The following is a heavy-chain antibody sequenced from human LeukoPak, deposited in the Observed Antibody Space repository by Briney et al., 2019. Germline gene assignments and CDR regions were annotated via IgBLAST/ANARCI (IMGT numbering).Heavy chain of an antibody. J-gene: IGHJ2*01. Sequence: GGSLRLSCAASGFTFSDYGMHWVRQAAGKGLEWVAVIWFDGIRNNYADSVKGRFTISRDNSKNTLYLQMNSLRAEDTAVYYCAKIAVSGLWYFDLWGRGILVTVSS. CDR2: IWFDGIRN. CDR1: GFTFSDYG. V-gene: IGHV3-33*06. D-gene: IGHD6-19*01. CDR3: AKIAVSGLWYFDL.